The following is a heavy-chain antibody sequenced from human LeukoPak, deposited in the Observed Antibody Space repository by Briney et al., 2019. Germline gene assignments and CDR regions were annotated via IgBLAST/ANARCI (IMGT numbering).Heavy chain of an antibody. CDR2: IYSGGST. V-gene: IGHV3-53*01. Sequence: PGGSLRLSCAASGFNLNSYMLSWVRQAPGKGLEWVSVIYSGGSTYYADSVKGRFTISRDNSKNTLYLQMNSLRAEDTAVYYCARGIGYNSYFDYWGQGTLVTVSS. J-gene: IGHJ4*02. CDR3: ARGIGYNSYFDY. CDR1: GFNLNSYM. D-gene: IGHD5-24*01.